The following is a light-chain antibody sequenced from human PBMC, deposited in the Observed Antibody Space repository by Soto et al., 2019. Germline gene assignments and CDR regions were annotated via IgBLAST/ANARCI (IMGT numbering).Light chain of an antibody. V-gene: IGLV1-40*01. CDR3: QSYDNSLRGV. CDR1: SSKIGSPYD. CDR2: GNS. J-gene: IGLJ2*01. Sequence: QAVVTQPPSVSGAPGQRVTISCTGSSSKIGSPYDVHWYQQLPGTAPKLLIYGNSNRPSGVPDRFSGSKSGTSASLAISGLQAEDEADYYCQSYDNSLRGVFGGGTKLTVL.